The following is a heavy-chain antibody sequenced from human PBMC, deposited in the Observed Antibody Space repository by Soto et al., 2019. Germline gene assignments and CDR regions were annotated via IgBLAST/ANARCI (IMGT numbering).Heavy chain of an antibody. D-gene: IGHD3-22*01. CDR3: ARVKVGITMIVVVTPSTYYFDY. CDR2: INHSGST. J-gene: IGHJ4*02. CDR1: GGSFSGYY. V-gene: IGHV4-34*01. Sequence: PSETLSLTCAVYGGSFSGYYWSWIRQPPGKGLEWIGEINHSGSTNYNPSLKSRVTISVDTSKNQFSLKLSSVTAADTAVYYCARVKVGITMIVVVTPSTYYFDYWGQGTLVTVSS.